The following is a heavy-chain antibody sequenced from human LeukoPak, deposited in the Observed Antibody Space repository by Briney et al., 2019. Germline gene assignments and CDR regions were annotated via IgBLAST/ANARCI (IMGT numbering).Heavy chain of an antibody. CDR2: ISSSSSTI. Sequence: QAGGSLRLSCVGSGFTFSSYHMNWVRQAPGRGLEWVSYISSSSSTIYYADSVKGRFTISRDNSRSTLYLQMNSLRAEDTAVYYCAKDAGPQQLVFFDSWGQGTLVTVSS. CDR3: AKDAGPQQLVFFDS. J-gene: IGHJ4*02. V-gene: IGHV3-48*01. CDR1: GFTFSSYH. D-gene: IGHD6-6*01.